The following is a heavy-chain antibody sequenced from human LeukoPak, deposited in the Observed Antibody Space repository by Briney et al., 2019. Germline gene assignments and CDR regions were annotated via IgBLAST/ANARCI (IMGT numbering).Heavy chain of an antibody. CDR1: GFTVSSNY. V-gene: IGHV3-66*01. J-gene: IGHJ5*02. D-gene: IGHD2-21*02. Sequence: GGSLRLSCAAPGFTVSSNYVSWVRQAPGKGLEWVSSIYRDGSTYYADSVKGRFTISRDNSKNTLNLQMINLRVEDTAVYYCARVMTAITNWFDPWGQGTLVTVSS. CDR3: ARVMTAITNWFDP. CDR2: IYRDGST.